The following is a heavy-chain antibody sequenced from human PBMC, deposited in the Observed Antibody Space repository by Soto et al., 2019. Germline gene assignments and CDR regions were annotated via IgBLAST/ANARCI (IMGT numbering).Heavy chain of an antibody. J-gene: IGHJ5*02. CDR3: VSQYLGRSSSSSFDP. Sequence: SETLSLTCTVSGGSISSYYWSWIRQPAGKGLEWIGRIYTSGSTNYNPPLKSRVTMSVDTSKNQFSLKLSSVTAADTAVYYCVSQYLGRSSSSSFDPWGQGTLVTVSS. D-gene: IGHD6-6*01. CDR1: GGSISSYY. CDR2: IYTSGST. V-gene: IGHV4-4*07.